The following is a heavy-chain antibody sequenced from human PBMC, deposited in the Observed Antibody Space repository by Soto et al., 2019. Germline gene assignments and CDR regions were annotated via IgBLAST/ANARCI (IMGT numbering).Heavy chain of an antibody. CDR3: ARDKITGIFDY. CDR2: INHSGSS. Sequence: PATLPLPRTNYGRPVTCHDWTWIRQPPGTGLEWIGEINHSGSSNYNPSLKSRVTISVDTSKNQFSLKLTSVTAADTAVYYCARDKITGIFDYWGQGTLVT. J-gene: IGHJ4*02. D-gene: IGHD2-8*02. CDR1: GRPVTCHD. V-gene: IGHV4-34*01.